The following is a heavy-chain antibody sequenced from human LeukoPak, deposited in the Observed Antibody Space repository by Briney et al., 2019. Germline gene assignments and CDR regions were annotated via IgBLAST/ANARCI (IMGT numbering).Heavy chain of an antibody. J-gene: IGHJ4*02. CDR3: ARRDSSSGWSDY. D-gene: IGHD6-19*01. Sequence: ASVKVSCKASGGTFSSYAISWVRQAPGLGLEWMGRIIPILGIANYAQKFQGRVTITADKSTSTAYMELSSLRSEDTAVYYCARRDSSSGWSDYWGQGTLVTVSS. CDR1: GGTFSSYA. V-gene: IGHV1-69*04. CDR2: IIPILGIA.